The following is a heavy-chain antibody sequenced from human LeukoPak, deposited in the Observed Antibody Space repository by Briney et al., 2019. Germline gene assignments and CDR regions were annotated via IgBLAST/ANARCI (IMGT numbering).Heavy chain of an antibody. V-gene: IGHV1-2*02. CDR3: ARDPSNSGYDYLYYFDY. Sequence: ASVKVSCKASGYTFTSYYMHWVRQAPGQGLGWMGWINPDNGGTNYAQKFQGRVTMTRDMSISTAYMELSRLRSDDTAVYYCARDPSNSGYDYLYYFDYWGQGTLVTVSS. CDR1: GYTFTSYY. CDR2: INPDNGGT. J-gene: IGHJ4*02. D-gene: IGHD5-12*01.